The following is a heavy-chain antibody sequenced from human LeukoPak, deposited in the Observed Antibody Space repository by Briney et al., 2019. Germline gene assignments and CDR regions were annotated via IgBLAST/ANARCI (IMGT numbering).Heavy chain of an antibody. Sequence: ASVKVSCKPSSYSFTRYYIHWVRQAPGPRLEWMGCINPSSGAPNYAHQFQDKVTMTRDTSISTAYLELSRLTSDDTAVYYCVRDGSSHYWGQGTLVTVSS. CDR1: SYSFTRYY. V-gene: IGHV1-2*02. D-gene: IGHD3-10*01. J-gene: IGHJ4*02. CDR2: INPSSGAP. CDR3: VRDGSSHY.